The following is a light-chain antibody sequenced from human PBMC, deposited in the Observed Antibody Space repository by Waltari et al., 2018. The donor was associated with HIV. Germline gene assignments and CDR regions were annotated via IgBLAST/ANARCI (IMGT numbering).Light chain of an antibody. CDR3: QQYNNWPSGT. V-gene: IGKV3-15*01. CDR2: GAS. J-gene: IGKJ5*01. Sequence: EIVMTQSPATLSVSPGERATLPGRASQSVSSNLAWYQQKPGQAPRLLIYGASTRATGIPARFSGSGSGTEFTLTISSLQSEDFAVYYCQQYNNWPSGTFGQGTRLEIK. CDR1: QSVSSN.